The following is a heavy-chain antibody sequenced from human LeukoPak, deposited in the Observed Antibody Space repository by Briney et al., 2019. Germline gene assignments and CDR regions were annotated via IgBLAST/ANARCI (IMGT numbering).Heavy chain of an antibody. CDR3: AREGPINNGDLDD. V-gene: IGHV3-30*03. J-gene: IGHJ4*02. Sequence: PGGSLRLSCAASGFNIVNYWMHWVRQAPGKGLEWVAVISYDGSDKYYADSVKGRFTISRDNSKNTLYLQMNSLRAEDTAVYYCAREGPINNGDLDDWGQGTLVTVSS. D-gene: IGHD1/OR15-1a*01. CDR2: ISYDGSDK. CDR1: GFNIVNYW.